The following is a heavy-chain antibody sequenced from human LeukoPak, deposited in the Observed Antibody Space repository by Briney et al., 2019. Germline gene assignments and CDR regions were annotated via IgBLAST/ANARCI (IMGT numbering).Heavy chain of an antibody. CDR3: ARNPQLLPDWNFDL. D-gene: IGHD2-2*01. CDR1: GFSFSSYG. V-gene: IGHV3-33*01. J-gene: IGHJ2*01. Sequence: PGRSLRLSCVASGFSFSSYGIHWVRQAPGKGLEWVSVIWYDGSNEHYAESVKGRLTISRDNSKNTVFLQMKSLRVEDTAVYYCARNPQLLPDWNFDLWGRGTLVTVSS. CDR2: IWYDGSNE.